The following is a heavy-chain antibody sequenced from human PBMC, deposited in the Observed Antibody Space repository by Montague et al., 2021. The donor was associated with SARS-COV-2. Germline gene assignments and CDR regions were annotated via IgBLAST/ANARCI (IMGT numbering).Heavy chain of an antibody. CDR2: VHNTGNS. Sequence: SETLSLTCTVSGGSISSSIYYWGWIRQPPGRGLEWITTVHNTGNSYHNSSLQSRVTISRDTSQRQVSLRLNSMTTADTAVYYCARLPTGFPNWFDTWGQGILVTVSS. CDR1: GGSISSSIYY. CDR3: ARLPTGFPNWFDT. J-gene: IGHJ5*02. V-gene: IGHV4-39*01. D-gene: IGHD3-9*01.